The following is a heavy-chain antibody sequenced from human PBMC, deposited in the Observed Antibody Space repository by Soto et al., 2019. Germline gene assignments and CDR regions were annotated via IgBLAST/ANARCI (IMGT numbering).Heavy chain of an antibody. CDR2: ISGSGGST. J-gene: IGHJ5*02. D-gene: IGHD3-10*01. Sequence: GASLRLSCAASGFTFSSYAMSWVRQAPGKGLEWVSAISGSGGSTYYADSVKGRFTISRDNSKNTLYLQMNSLRAEDTAVYYCAKSPYYYGSGDWFDPWGQGTLVTVSS. CDR3: AKSPYYYGSGDWFDP. V-gene: IGHV3-23*01. CDR1: GFTFSSYA.